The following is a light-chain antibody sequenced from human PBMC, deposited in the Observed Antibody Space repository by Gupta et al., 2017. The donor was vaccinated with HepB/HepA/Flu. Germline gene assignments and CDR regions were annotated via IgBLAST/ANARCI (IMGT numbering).Light chain of an antibody. Sequence: FMLPPPQSVSESPWNTFTLSGTRSSGGMASSVVEWYEQRPGRAPTTVIDEDSIRPPGGPNRCSGSSDRASNAASLTIAGRKKEDEDDYYCQSYDTFNHVVFGRGTKLTVL. CDR2: EDS. CDR3: QSYDTFNHVV. V-gene: IGLV6-57*03. J-gene: IGLJ2*01. CDR1: SGGMASSV.